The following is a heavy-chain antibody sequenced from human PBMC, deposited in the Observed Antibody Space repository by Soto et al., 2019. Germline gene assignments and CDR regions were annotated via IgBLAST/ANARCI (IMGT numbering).Heavy chain of an antibody. V-gene: IGHV1-18*01. CDR1: GYTFTSYG. CDR2: ISAYNGNT. Sequence: GASVKVSCKASGYTFTSYGISWVRQAPGQGLEWMGWISAYNGNTNYAQKLQGRVTMTTDTSTSTAYMELRSLRSDDTAVYYCARVHVCFWELLRFRWFDPWGQGTLVTVSS. D-gene: IGHD3-10*01. CDR3: ARVHVCFWELLRFRWFDP. J-gene: IGHJ5*02.